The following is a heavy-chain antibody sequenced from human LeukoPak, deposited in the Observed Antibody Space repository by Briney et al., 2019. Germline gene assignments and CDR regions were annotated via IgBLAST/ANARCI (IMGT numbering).Heavy chain of an antibody. D-gene: IGHD3-3*01. CDR2: IIPIFGTA. Sequence: SVKVSCKASGGTFSSYAISWVRQAPGQGLEWMGGIIPIFGTANYAQKFQGRVMITADESTSTAYMELSSLRSEDTAVYYCAMTYYDFWSGYYSTHLFDYWGQGTLVTVSS. CDR3: AMTYYDFWSGYYSTHLFDY. V-gene: IGHV1-69*13. J-gene: IGHJ4*02. CDR1: GGTFSSYA.